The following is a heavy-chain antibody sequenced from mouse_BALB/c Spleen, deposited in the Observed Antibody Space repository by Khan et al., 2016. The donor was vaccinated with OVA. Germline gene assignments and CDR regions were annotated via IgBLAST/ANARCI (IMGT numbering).Heavy chain of an antibody. J-gene: IGHJ3*01. V-gene: IGHV5-6*01. CDR2: ISSGGDYT. D-gene: IGHD4-1*01. CDR1: GFTFSSYS. Sequence: EVELVESGGDLVKPGGSLKLSCAASGFTFSSYSMSWVSQTPDKRLEWVATISSGGDYTYYPDSVKGRFTISRDNARNTLYLQMSSLKSEDTAMYYCARHLTGSFAYWGQGTLVTVSA. CDR3: ARHLTGSFAY.